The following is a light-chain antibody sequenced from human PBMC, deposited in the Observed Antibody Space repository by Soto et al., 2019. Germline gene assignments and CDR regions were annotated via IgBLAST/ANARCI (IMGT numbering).Light chain of an antibody. CDR3: QHYSSQT. J-gene: IGKJ1*01. CDR2: KAS. V-gene: IGKV1-5*03. CDR1: QTISSW. Sequence: DIQMSQSHSTLSGSVGDRATIICRASQTISSWLAWYQQKPGKAPKLLIYKASTLKSGVPSRFSGSGSGTEFTLTISRLEPEDSAVYFCQHYSSQTFGQGTKVDIK.